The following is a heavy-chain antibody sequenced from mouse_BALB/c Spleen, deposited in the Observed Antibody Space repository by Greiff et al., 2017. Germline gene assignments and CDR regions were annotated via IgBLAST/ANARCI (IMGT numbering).Heavy chain of an antibody. CDR2: IWAGGST. J-gene: IGHJ2*01. Sequence: VKLVESGPGLVAPSQSLSINCTVSGFSLTSYGVHWVRQPPGKGLEWLGVIWAGGSTNYNSALMSRLSISKDNSKSQVFLKMNSLQTDDTAMYYCARAEIDGYGHFDYWGQGTTLTVSS. CDR1: GFSLTSYG. D-gene: IGHD2-2*01. V-gene: IGHV2-9*02. CDR3: ARAEIDGYGHFDY.